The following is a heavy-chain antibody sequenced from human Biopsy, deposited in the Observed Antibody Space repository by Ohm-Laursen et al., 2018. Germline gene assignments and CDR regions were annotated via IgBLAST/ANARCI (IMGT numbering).Heavy chain of an antibody. D-gene: IGHD4-17*01. J-gene: IGHJ4*02. CDR3: AKPADSYGSEFYFDY. Sequence: GSLRLSCPASGFTFSSYAMPWVRQAPGKGLEWVSVINTSGGSTHYAVSVKGRFTISRDNSKNTLYLRMNSLRAEDTAVYYCAKPADSYGSEFYFDYWGQGTLVTVSS. CDR1: GFTFSSYA. V-gene: IGHV3-23*01. CDR2: INTSGGST.